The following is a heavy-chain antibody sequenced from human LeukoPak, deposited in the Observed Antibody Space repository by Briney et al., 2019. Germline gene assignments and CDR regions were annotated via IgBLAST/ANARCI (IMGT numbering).Heavy chain of an antibody. CDR2: INHSGST. J-gene: IGHJ4*02. D-gene: IGHD3-22*01. V-gene: IGHV4-34*01. Sequence: SETLSLTCAVYGGSFSGYYWSWIRQPPGKGLEWIGEINHSGSTNYNPSLKSRVTISVDTSKNQFSLKLSSVTAADTAVYYCARDLTSETYYYDSSGYYYFDYWGQGTLVTVSS. CDR3: ARDLTSETYYYDSSGYYYFDY. CDR1: GGSFSGYY.